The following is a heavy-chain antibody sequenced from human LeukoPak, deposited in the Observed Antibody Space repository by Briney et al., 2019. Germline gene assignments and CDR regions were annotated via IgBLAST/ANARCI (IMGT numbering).Heavy chain of an antibody. V-gene: IGHV4-34*01. J-gene: IGHJ6*03. CDR3: ARGSFASPNYYMDV. D-gene: IGHD2-15*01. CDR2: INHSGST. CDR1: GFTFSSYW. Sequence: GSLRLSCAASGFTFSSYWMHWIRQPPGKGLEWIGEINHSGSTNYNPSLKSRVTISVDTSKNQFSLKLSSVTAADTAVYYCARGSFASPNYYMDVWGKGTTVTISS.